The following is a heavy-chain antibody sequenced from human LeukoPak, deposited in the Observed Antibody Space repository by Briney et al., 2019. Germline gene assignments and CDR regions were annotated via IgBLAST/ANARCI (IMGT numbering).Heavy chain of an antibody. CDR3: AKSGPYCSSTSCNYFDY. Sequence: GPLRLSCAASGFTVSSNYMSWVRQAPGKGLEWVSAISGSGGSTYYADSVKGRFTISRDNSKNALFLQMNSLRAEDTAVYYCAKSGPYCSSTSCNYFDYWGQGTLVTVSS. CDR2: ISGSGGST. V-gene: IGHV3-23*01. CDR1: GFTVSSNY. J-gene: IGHJ4*02. D-gene: IGHD2-2*01.